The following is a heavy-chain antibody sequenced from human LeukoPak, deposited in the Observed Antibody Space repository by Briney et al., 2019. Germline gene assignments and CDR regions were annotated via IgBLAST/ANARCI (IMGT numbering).Heavy chain of an antibody. V-gene: IGHV3-66*02. CDR1: GFTVRSNY. CDR2: IYSGRST. CDR3: AREAGIRFNWFDP. J-gene: IGHJ5*02. D-gene: IGHD6-19*01. Sequence: GGSLRLSCAASGFTVRSNYMSWVRQAPGKGLEWVAVIYSGRSTYYADSVKGRFTSSRDNSKNTLYLQMNRLRAEDTAVYYCAREAGIRFNWFDPWGQGTLVTVSS.